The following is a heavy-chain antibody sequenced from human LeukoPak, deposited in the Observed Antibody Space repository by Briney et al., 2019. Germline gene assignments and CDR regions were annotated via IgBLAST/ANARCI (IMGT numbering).Heavy chain of an antibody. V-gene: IGHV4-4*02. CDR3: ARGYSSSWYESYYYYMDV. Sequence: PSETLSLTCAVSGGSISSSNWWSWVRQPPGKGLEWIGEIYHSGSTNYNPSLKSRVTMSVDTSKNQFSLKLSSVTAADTAVYYCARGYSSSWYESYYYYMDVWGKRTTVTVSS. CDR1: GGSISSSNW. D-gene: IGHD6-13*01. CDR2: IYHSGST. J-gene: IGHJ6*03.